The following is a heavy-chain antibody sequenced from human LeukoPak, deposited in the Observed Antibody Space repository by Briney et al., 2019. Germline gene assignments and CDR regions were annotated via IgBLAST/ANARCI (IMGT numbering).Heavy chain of an antibody. CDR2: IRFDGSNR. J-gene: IGHJ4*02. Sequence: GGSLRLSCAASGLTFSTFGMHWVRQAPGKGLEWVAFIRFDGSNRYYAESLKGRYTISRDNSKNTLYLQMNSLRAEDTAIYFCAKGGYYFDYWGQGALVIVSS. CDR1: GLTFSTFG. V-gene: IGHV3-30*02. CDR3: AKGGYYFDY.